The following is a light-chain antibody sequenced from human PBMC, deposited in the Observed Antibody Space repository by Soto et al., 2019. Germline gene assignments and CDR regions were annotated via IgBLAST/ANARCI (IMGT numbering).Light chain of an antibody. CDR2: DTS. J-gene: IGKJ2*01. CDR1: QTTSDSY. Sequence: EIVLTQSPGTLSLSPGERATLSCRASQTTSDSYLGWYQQKPGQAPKLLIYDTSNRATGIPDRFSGSGSGRDFTLTISRLEPEDFAVYYCQHYGNSPPYTFGQGTTLEI. V-gene: IGKV3-20*01. CDR3: QHYGNSPPYT.